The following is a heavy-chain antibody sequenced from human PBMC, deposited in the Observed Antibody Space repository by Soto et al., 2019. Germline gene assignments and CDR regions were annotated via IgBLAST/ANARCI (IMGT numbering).Heavy chain of an antibody. CDR2: TYYRSKWYN. D-gene: IGHD3-10*01. CDR3: ARMRWGDGLDA. CDR1: GDIVSSDSVT. V-gene: IGHV6-1*01. J-gene: IGHJ6*02. Sequence: SQTLSLTCAISGDIVSSDSVTWNWIRQSPLRGLEWLGRTYYRSKWYNDYTVSVKSRITISPDTSKNQFSLQLSSVTPDDTAVYYCARMRWGDGLDAWGQGTTVTVSS.